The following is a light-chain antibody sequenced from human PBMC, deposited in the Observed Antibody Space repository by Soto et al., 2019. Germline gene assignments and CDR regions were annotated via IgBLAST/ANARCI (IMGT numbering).Light chain of an antibody. J-gene: IGLJ2*01. CDR2: EVS. V-gene: IGLV2-8*01. Sequence: QSALTQPASVSGSPGQSITISCTGTSSDVGGYNYVSWYQQHPGKAPKLMISEVSKRPSGVPDRFSGSKSGNTASLTVPGLQAEDEADYYCSSYAGSNNVVFGGGTKLTVL. CDR1: SSDVGGYNY. CDR3: SSYAGSNNVV.